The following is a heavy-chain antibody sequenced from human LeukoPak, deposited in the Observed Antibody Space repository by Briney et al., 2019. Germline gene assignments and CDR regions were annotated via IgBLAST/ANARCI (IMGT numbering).Heavy chain of an antibody. J-gene: IGHJ4*02. Sequence: PGRSLRLSCAASGFTFRNYAMHWVRQAPGKGLEWVAVLSYDGSDKYYADSVKGRFTISRDNSQNTLYLHMNSLRAEDTAVYYCAKNKAEGYLFDYWGQGTLVTVSS. CDR1: GFTFRNYA. CDR3: AKNKAEGYLFDY. CDR2: LSYDGSDK. V-gene: IGHV3-30*18. D-gene: IGHD5-12*01.